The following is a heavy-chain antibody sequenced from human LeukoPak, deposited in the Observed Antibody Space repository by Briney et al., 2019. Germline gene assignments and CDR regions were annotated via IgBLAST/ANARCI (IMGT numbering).Heavy chain of an antibody. CDR1: GFTFSSYA. V-gene: IGHV3-64*01. D-gene: IGHD2-15*01. Sequence: PGGSLRLSCAASGFTFSSYAMHWVRQAPGKGLEYVSAISSNGGSTYYANSVKGRFTISRDNSKNTLYLQMGSLRAEDMAVYYCARDVGYWGQGTLVTVSS. J-gene: IGHJ4*02. CDR3: ARDVGY. CDR2: ISSNGGST.